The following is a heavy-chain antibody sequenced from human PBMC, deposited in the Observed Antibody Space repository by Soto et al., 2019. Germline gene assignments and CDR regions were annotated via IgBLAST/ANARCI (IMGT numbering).Heavy chain of an antibody. CDR2: ISNNGAHT. J-gene: IGHJ6*03. D-gene: IGHD6-13*01. Sequence: EAQLVESGGGLVQPGGSLRLSCAASGFTFSNYEMHWVRQAPGKGLEYVSGISNNGAHTDYAKSVKGRFTISRDNSENNLYLQMGRLRAEDIALYYYARRGYGSRWPNVYMDVWGKRTTVTVSS. CDR3: ARRGYGSRWPNVYMDV. V-gene: IGHV3-64*01. CDR1: GFTFSNYE.